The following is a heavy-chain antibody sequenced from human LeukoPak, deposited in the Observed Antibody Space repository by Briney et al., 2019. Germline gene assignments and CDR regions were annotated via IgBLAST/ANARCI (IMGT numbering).Heavy chain of an antibody. D-gene: IGHD6-19*01. CDR3: ARDGSGWYSYFDY. V-gene: IGHV1-2*02. J-gene: IGHJ4*02. CDR1: GYTFTGYY. Sequence: ASVKVSCKASGYTFTGYYMHWVRQAPGQGLEWMGWINPNSGGTNYAQKFQGRVTMTRATSISTAYMELSRLRSDDTAVYYCARDGSGWYSYFDYWGQGTLVTVSS. CDR2: INPNSGGT.